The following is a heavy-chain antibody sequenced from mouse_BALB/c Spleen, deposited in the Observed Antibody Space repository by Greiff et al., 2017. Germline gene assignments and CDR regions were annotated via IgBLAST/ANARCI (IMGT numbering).Heavy chain of an antibody. J-gene: IGHJ2*01. CDR3: ARYNYGSSFSYYFDY. D-gene: IGHD1-1*01. V-gene: IGHV3-8*02. CDR2: ISYSGST. Sequence: EVKLQESGPSLVKPSQTLSLTCSVTGDSITSGYWNWIRKFPGNKLEYMGYISYSGSTYYNPSLKSRISITRDTSKNQYYLQLNSVTTEDTATYYCARYNYGSSFSYYFDYWGQGTTLTVSS. CDR1: GDSITSGY.